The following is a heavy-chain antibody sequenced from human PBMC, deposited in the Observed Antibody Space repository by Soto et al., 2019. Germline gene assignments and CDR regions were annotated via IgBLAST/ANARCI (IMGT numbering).Heavy chain of an antibody. Sequence: SETLSLTCTFSGGSITTYQWSWIRQPPGKGLEWIGGYSGFTDYNPSLESRATISVDHSKNQFSLTLRSVTAADTAVHFCARTVVSHVAGYVDGAVGGALDQWGQETMVTVSS. D-gene: IGHD3-10*02. J-gene: IGHJ4*02. CDR3: ARTVVSHVAGYVDGAVGGALDQ. V-gene: IGHV4-59*01. CDR2: YSGFT. CDR1: GGSITTYQ.